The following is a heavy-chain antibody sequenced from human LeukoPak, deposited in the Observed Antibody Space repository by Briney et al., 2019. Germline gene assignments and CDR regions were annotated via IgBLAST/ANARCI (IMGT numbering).Heavy chain of an antibody. D-gene: IGHD5-18*01. J-gene: IGHJ4*02. Sequence: GGSLTLSCAASGFTFSSYSMNWVRQAPGKGLEWVSSISSSSRDINYADSVRGRFTISRDDAKNSLYLQMNGLRAEDTAVYSCARAFDTPMAESSHYWGQGTLVTVSS. CDR3: ARAFDTPMAESSHY. CDR1: GFTFSSYS. V-gene: IGHV3-21*01. CDR2: ISSSSRDI.